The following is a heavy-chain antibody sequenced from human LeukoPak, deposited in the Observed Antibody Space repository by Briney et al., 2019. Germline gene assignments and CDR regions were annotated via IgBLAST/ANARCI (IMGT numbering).Heavy chain of an antibody. J-gene: IGHJ4*02. D-gene: IGHD1-26*01. V-gene: IGHV4-39*07. CDR1: GGSISSSTYC. CDR2: ISYSGST. Sequence: SETLSLTCTVSGGSISSSTYCWGWIRQPPGKGLEWIGSISYSGSTYYNPSLKSRVTISVDTSKNQFSLKLSSMTAADAAVYYCAREWELLDYWGQGTLVTVSS. CDR3: AREWELLDY.